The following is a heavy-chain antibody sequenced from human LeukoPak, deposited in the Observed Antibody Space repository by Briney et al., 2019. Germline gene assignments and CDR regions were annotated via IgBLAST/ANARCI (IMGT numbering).Heavy chain of an antibody. V-gene: IGHV3-66*01. CDR2: IYSGGST. Sequence: GGSLRLSCAASGLTVSSNYMSWVRQAPGKGLEWVSVIYSGGSTYYADSVKGRFTISRDNSKNTLYLQMNSLRAEDTAVYYCARGQLRNYYYYGMDVWGQGTTVTVSS. CDR3: ARGQLRNYYYYGMDV. J-gene: IGHJ6*02. D-gene: IGHD4-17*01. CDR1: GLTVSSNY.